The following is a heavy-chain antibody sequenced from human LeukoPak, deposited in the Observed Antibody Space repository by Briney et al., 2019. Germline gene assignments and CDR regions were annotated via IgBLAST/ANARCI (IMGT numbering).Heavy chain of an antibody. V-gene: IGHV3-48*04. D-gene: IGHD6-19*01. CDR1: GFTFSSYS. Sequence: PGGSLRLSCAASGFTFSSYSMNWVRQAPGKGLEWVSYISNSAISIDYADSVKGRFTISRDNAKNSLYLQMNSLRAEDTAVYYCARVSVAGRYYYYMDVWGKGTTVTISS. CDR2: ISNSAISI. J-gene: IGHJ6*03. CDR3: ARVSVAGRYYYYMDV.